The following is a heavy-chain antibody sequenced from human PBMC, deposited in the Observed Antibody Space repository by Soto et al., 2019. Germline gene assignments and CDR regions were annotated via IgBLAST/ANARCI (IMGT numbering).Heavy chain of an antibody. V-gene: IGHV3-23*01. Sequence: GGSLSLSCAASGFTFSSYAMSWVRQAQGQGLEWVSAISGSGGSKYYADSVKGRFTISRDNSTHTLYLQMNSLRAEDKAVYYCAKDSTLKGYDFWSGYLYYFDYWGQGTLVTVSS. CDR1: GFTFSSYA. D-gene: IGHD3-3*01. CDR3: AKDSTLKGYDFWSGYLYYFDY. J-gene: IGHJ4*01. CDR2: ISGSGGSK.